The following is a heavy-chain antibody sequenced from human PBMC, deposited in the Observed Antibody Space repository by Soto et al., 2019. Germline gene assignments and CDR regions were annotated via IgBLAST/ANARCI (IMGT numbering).Heavy chain of an antibody. V-gene: IGHV1-8*01. CDR3: ARKRRITIFGVVRRHYYYYMDV. CDR2: MNPNSGNT. CDR1: GYTFTSYD. D-gene: IGHD3-3*01. J-gene: IGHJ6*03. Sequence: ASVKVSCKASGYTFTSYDINWVRQATGQGLEWMGWMNPNSGNTGYAQKFQGRVTMTRNTSISTAYMELSSLRSEDTAVYYCARKRRITIFGVVRRHYYYYMDVWGKGTTVTVSS.